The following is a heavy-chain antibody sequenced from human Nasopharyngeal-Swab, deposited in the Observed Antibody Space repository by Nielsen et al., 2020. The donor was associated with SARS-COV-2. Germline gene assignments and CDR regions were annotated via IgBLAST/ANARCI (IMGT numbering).Heavy chain of an antibody. CDR3: ASTKYDIN. CDR2: IKQDGSKK. V-gene: IGHV3-7*01. CDR1: GFTFSNYW. Sequence: GGSLRLSCAASGFTFSNYWMSWVRQAPGKGLERVANIKQDGSKKYYVDSVKGRFTISRDNAKNSLYLQMNSLRDEDTAVYYCASTKYDINWGQGTLVTVSS. D-gene: IGHD3-9*01. J-gene: IGHJ1*01.